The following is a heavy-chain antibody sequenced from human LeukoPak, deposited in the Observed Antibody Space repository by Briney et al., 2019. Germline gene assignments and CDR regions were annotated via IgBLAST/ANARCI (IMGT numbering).Heavy chain of an antibody. V-gene: IGHV3-23*01. J-gene: IGHJ4*02. CDR2: ISGSGDYT. Sequence: GSLRLSCAASGFTFSSYAMNWVRQAPGKGLEWVSSISGSGDYTYYTDSVEGRFIISRDNSKNTLYLQMNSLRVEDTAIYYCVKDRPTWPIDYWGLGTRVTVSS. CDR1: GFTFSSYA. CDR3: VKDRPTWPIDY. D-gene: IGHD5-12*01.